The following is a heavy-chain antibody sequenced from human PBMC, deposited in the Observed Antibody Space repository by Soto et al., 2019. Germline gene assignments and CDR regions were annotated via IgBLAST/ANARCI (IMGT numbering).Heavy chain of an antibody. D-gene: IGHD3-9*01. CDR2: ISHDGRNK. V-gene: IGHV3-30*18. Sequence: GGSLRLSCAASGFTFSSYGIHWVRQAPAKGLEWVAVISHDGRNKYYADSVKGRFAVSRDNPKKTLYLQMNSLRAEDTAVYYCVKEEYYDILTGSRGDAFHIWGQGTMVTVSS. J-gene: IGHJ3*02. CDR1: GFTFSSYG. CDR3: VKEEYYDILTGSRGDAFHI.